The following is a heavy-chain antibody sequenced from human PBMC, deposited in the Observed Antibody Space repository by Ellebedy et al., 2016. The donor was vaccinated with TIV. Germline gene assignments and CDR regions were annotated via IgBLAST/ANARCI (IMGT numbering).Heavy chain of an antibody. CDR1: GGSISSGGYY. J-gene: IGHJ4*02. CDR2: IYYSGST. Sequence: SETLSLXXTVSGGSISSGGYYWSWIRQHPGKGLEWIGYIYYSGSTYYNPSLKSRVTISVDTSKNQFSLKLSSVTAADTAVYYCARGPAVAGTEGFDYWGQGTLVTVSS. D-gene: IGHD6-19*01. V-gene: IGHV4-31*03. CDR3: ARGPAVAGTEGFDY.